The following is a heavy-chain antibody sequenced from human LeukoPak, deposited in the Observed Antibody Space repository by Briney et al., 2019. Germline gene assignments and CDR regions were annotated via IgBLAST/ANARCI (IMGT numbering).Heavy chain of an antibody. CDR1: GYXFTGYY. V-gene: IGHV1-2*02. Sequence: ASVKVSCKASGYXFTGYYIHWVRQAPGQGHEWMGWINPNSGGTNYAQKLQGRGTMTRDTSISTAYMELSRLRSDDTAVYYCARDQVWFDPWGQGTLVTVSS. CDR2: INPNSGGT. J-gene: IGHJ5*02. CDR3: ARDQVWFDP.